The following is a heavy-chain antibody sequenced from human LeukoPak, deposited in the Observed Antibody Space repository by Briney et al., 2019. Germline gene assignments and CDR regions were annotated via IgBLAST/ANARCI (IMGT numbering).Heavy chain of an antibody. CDR3: AKFASGWGIGY. Sequence: GGSLRLSCTASGFIFSTYAMTWVRLAPGKGLEWVSAITGSGDTTFYADSVQGRFTISRDNSKNTLYLQMNSLRAEDAAIYYCAKFASGWGIGYWGQGTLVTVSS. D-gene: IGHD6-19*01. V-gene: IGHV3-23*01. J-gene: IGHJ4*02. CDR1: GFIFSTYA. CDR2: ITGSGDTT.